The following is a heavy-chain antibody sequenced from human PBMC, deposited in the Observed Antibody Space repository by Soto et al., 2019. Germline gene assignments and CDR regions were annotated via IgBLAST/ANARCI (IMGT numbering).Heavy chain of an antibody. J-gene: IGHJ5*02. D-gene: IGHD3-10*01. CDR1: GGSFSGYY. V-gene: IGHV4-34*01. CDR2: INHSGST. Sequence: PSETLSLTCAVYGGSFSGYYWSWIRQPPGKGLEWIGEINHSGSTNYNPSLKSRDTISVDTSKNQFSLKLSSVTAADTAVYYCARVPTMVRGVIIRILHWFDPWGQGTLVTVSS. CDR3: ARVPTMVRGVIIRILHWFDP.